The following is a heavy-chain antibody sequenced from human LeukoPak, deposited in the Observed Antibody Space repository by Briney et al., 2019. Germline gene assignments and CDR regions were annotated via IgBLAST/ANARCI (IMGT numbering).Heavy chain of an antibody. Sequence: GRSLRLSCAASGFTFSSYSMNWVRQAPGKGLEWVSSISSSSSYIYYADSVKGRFTISRDNAKNSLYLQMNSLRAEDTAVYYCAGGPELQLWLYDYWGQGTLVTVSS. CDR2: ISSSSSYI. CDR3: AGGPELQLWLYDY. V-gene: IGHV3-21*01. J-gene: IGHJ4*02. D-gene: IGHD5-18*01. CDR1: GFTFSSYS.